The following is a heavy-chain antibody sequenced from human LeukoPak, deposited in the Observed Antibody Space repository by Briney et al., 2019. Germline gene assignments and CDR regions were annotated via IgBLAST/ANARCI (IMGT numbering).Heavy chain of an antibody. Sequence: GGSLRLSCAASGFTFSSYGMRWVRQAPGKGLEWVTIIWYDGNNKNYADSVKGRFTISRDNSKNTLYLQMNSLRAEDTAVYYCARGGGTDYYDSSGYYYFDYWGQGTLVTVSS. V-gene: IGHV3-33*01. CDR2: IWYDGNNK. CDR1: GFTFSSYG. D-gene: IGHD3-22*01. J-gene: IGHJ4*02. CDR3: ARGGGTDYYDSSGYYYFDY.